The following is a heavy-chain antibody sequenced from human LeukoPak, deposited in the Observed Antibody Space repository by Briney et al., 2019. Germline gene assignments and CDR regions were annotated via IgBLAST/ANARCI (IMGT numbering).Heavy chain of an antibody. V-gene: IGHV3-23*01. Sequence: GGSLRLSCAASGFTFDDYAMSWVRQAPGKGLEWVSAISSGGGSTYYADSVKGRFTISRDNSKNTLYLQMNSLRAEDTAVYYCAKRAAPLYYFDYWGQGTLVTVSS. CDR1: GFTFDDYA. CDR3: AKRAAPLYYFDY. D-gene: IGHD6-25*01. J-gene: IGHJ4*02. CDR2: ISSGGGST.